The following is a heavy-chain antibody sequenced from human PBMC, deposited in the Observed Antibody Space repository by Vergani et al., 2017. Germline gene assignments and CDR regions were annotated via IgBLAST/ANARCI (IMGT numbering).Heavy chain of an antibody. V-gene: IGHV4-59*05. CDR3: SRMGEYRSNFYYFDY. CDR2: IYYSGST. CDR1: GGSFNTYY. Sequence: QVQLEESGPGLVKPSETLSLTCTVSGGSFNTYYWSWIRQSPGKGLEWIGSIYYSGSTYYNPSLESRVTISVDTSKSQFSLKLSSVTAADTAVYYCSRMGEYRSNFYYFDYWGPGTQVTVSS. J-gene: IGHJ4*02. D-gene: IGHD3-16*01.